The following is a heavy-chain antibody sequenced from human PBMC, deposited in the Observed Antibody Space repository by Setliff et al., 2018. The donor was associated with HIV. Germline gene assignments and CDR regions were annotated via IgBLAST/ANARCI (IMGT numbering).Heavy chain of an antibody. J-gene: IGHJ4*02. CDR3: ARGYTRGYFSHFDY. CDR2: IYNTGSA. Sequence: SETLSLTCTASGDSISSGGSPWTWIRQHPGKGLEWIGYIYNTGSAYFNPSLKSRLTISVDTSRNQFSLKLSSVTAADTAVYYCARGYTRGYFSHFDYWGQGTLVTVSS. CDR1: GDSISSGGSP. D-gene: IGHD3-22*01. V-gene: IGHV4-31*03.